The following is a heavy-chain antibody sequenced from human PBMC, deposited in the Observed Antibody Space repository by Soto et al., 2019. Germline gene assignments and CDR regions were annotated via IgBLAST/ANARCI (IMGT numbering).Heavy chain of an antibody. J-gene: IGHJ3*01. CDR3: AGLQYTVVTPIDL. CDR1: GGSITNYY. CDR2: IHNSGNT. D-gene: IGHD2-21*02. Sequence: QVQLQESGPGLVKPSETLSLTCTVPGGSITNYYWTWIRQLPGKRLEWIAHIHNSGNTNSNPSLKSRVTISMDTSKNHIFLRLTSVTAADTAMYYCAGLQYTVVTPIDLWGQGTMVTVSS. V-gene: IGHV4-59*01.